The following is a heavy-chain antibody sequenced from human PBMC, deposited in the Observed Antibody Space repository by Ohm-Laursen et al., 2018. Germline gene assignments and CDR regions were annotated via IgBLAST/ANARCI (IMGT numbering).Heavy chain of an antibody. CDR2: ISSSSVYI. Sequence: GSLRLSCTASGFTVSNNYMSWVRQAPGKGLEWVSSISSSSVYIDYAHSVKGRFTISRDNAKNSLYLQMNSLRAEDTAVYYCARDMTTVTTFAFDIWGQGTMVTVSS. J-gene: IGHJ3*02. D-gene: IGHD4-17*01. CDR3: ARDMTTVTTFAFDI. CDR1: GFTVSNNY. V-gene: IGHV3-21*04.